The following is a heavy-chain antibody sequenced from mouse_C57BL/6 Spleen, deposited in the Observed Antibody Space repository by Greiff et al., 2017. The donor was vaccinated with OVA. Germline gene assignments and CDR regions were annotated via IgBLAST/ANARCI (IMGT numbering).Heavy chain of an antibody. D-gene: IGHD2-2*01. CDR2: IYWDDDK. V-gene: IGHV8-12*01. Sequence: QVTLKECGPGILQSSQTLSLTCSFSGFSLSTSGMGVSWIRQPSGKGLEWLAHIYWDDDKRYNPSLKSRLTISKDTSRNQVFLKITSVDTADTATYYCARRAEGLRYAMDYWGQGTSVTVSS. CDR3: ARRAEGLRYAMDY. J-gene: IGHJ4*01. CDR1: GFSLSTSGMG.